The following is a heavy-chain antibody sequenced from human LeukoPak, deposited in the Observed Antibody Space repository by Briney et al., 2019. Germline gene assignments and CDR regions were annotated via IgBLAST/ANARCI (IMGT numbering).Heavy chain of an antibody. CDR3: AKAAYGDNAGAFDI. J-gene: IGHJ3*02. CDR1: WFNFCTYP. CDR2: ISGSGAGK. Sequence: QPGGALRIFCGAPWFNFCTYPMTLGPQGPGEGVGGVSNISGSGAGKFYAAPVKGRFTTSRDNSKNTLYVQMNSLRAEDTAVYYCAKAAYGDNAGAFDIWGQGTMVIVSS. D-gene: IGHD4-17*01. V-gene: IGHV3-23*01.